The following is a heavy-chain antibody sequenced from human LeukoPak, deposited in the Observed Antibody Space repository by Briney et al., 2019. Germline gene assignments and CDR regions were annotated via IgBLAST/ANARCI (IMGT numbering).Heavy chain of an antibody. V-gene: IGHV4-39*01. D-gene: IGHD1-26*01. CDR1: GASITTTSFD. CDR2: ISSSGTA. Sequence: PSETLSLTCGVSGASITTTSFDWAWIRQPPGEDLEWIATISSSGTAYYNPSLMSRVTISVDTSKNQFSLDLRSVTAADTGLFYCARFKGGTGFDYWGQGILVIVSS. J-gene: IGHJ4*02. CDR3: ARFKGGTGFDY.